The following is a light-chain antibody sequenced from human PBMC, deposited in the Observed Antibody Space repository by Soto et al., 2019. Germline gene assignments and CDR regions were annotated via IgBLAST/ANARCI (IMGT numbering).Light chain of an antibody. CDR3: QQYCGSPQT. V-gene: IGKV3-20*01. J-gene: IGKJ2*01. CDR2: GAS. Sequence: EIVLTQSPGTLSLSPGERVTLSCRASQSVSSSYLAWYQQHPGQPRRLLIYGASRSATGIPDRFSGSGSGTDFTLTISRLEHEDVAVYFCQQYCGSPQTFGPGTKLEIK. CDR1: QSVSSSY.